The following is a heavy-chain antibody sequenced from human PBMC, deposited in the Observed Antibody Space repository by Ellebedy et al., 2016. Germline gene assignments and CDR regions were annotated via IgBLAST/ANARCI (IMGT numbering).Heavy chain of an antibody. V-gene: IGHV2-70*12. J-gene: IGHJ4*02. CDR3: AHSLSPGLMGSVPDYYFDY. CDR2: IDWDDDK. Sequence: SGPTLVKPTQTLTLTCTFSGFSLSTSGMCVSWIRQPPGKALEWLALIDWDDDKYYSTSLKTRLTISKDTSKNQVVLTMTNMDPVDTATYYCAHSLSPGLMGSVPDYYFDYWGQGTLVTVSS. CDR1: GFSLSTSGMC. D-gene: IGHD2-8*01.